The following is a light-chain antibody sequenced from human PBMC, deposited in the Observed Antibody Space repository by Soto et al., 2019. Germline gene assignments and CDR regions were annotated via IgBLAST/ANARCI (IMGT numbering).Light chain of an antibody. CDR2: VAS. Sequence: EIVMTQSPATLSVSPGERATLSCRASQSVSSNLAWYQQKPGQAPRLLIYVASTRATGIPARFSGSGSGTEFTLTISSLQSEDFAVYYCQQYNNSPRPFGQGTKVEIK. J-gene: IGKJ1*01. CDR3: QQYNNSPRP. V-gene: IGKV3-15*01. CDR1: QSVSSN.